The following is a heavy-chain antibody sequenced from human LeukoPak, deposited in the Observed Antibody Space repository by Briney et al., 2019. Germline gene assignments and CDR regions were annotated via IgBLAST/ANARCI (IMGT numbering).Heavy chain of an antibody. D-gene: IGHD1-14*01. CDR2: IKQDGSEK. Sequence: SGGSLRLSCAASGFTFSSYAMSWVRQAPGKGLEWVANIKQDGSEKQYVDSVRGRFTISRDNAKNSLYLQMNSLRADDTAVYYCAVLPSDRNVDYWGQGTLITVSS. V-gene: IGHV3-7*01. CDR1: GFTFSSYA. CDR3: AVLPSDRNVDY. J-gene: IGHJ4*02.